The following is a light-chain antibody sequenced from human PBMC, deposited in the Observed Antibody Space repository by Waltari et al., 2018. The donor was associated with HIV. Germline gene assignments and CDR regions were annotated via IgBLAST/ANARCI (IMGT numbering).Light chain of an antibody. Sequence: DIQMTQSPSSVSASVGDRVTITCRASQGIGNWLAWYQKKPGKAPKLLISAASSLQTGVPSRFSDSGSGTDFTLTISSLQPEDFATYYCQQASRFPLTFGGGTKVEIK. CDR2: AAS. CDR1: QGIGNW. J-gene: IGKJ4*01. V-gene: IGKV1D-12*01. CDR3: QQASRFPLT.